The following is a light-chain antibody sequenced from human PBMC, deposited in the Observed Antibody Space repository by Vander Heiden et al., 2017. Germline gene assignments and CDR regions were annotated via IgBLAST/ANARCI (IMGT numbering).Light chain of an antibody. V-gene: IGKV3-15*01. CDR1: QTFSSN. Sequence: LMTHSLATLSVSPAERATLSCRASQTFSSNLAWYQQKPGQAPRLLIYDASTRATGIPARFSGSGSGTEFTLTISSLQSEDFAVYSCQQYDNWPPLTFGGGTKVEIK. J-gene: IGKJ4*01. CDR2: DAS. CDR3: QQYDNWPPLT.